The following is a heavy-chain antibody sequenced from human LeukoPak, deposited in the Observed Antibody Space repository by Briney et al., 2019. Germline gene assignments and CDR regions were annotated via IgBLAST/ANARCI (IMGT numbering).Heavy chain of an antibody. Sequence: GGSLRLSCAASGFTVSRNDMSWVRQAPGKGLQWVSIIENGGSTYYAESVKGRLTISRDNPKNTLYLQMNSLRVEDTAVYYCARKVGYGYGIDIWGQGTMVTVSS. D-gene: IGHD4-17*01. CDR1: GFTVSRND. J-gene: IGHJ3*02. V-gene: IGHV3-53*01. CDR2: IENGGST. CDR3: ARKVGYGYGIDI.